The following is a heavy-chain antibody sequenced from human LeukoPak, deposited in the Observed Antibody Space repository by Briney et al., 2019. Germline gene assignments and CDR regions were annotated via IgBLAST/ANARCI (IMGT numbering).Heavy chain of an antibody. V-gene: IGHV3-7*01. D-gene: IGHD2-2*01. CDR1: GFTFSSYW. CDR2: IKQDGSEK. Sequence: GGSLRLFCAASGFTFSSYWMSWVRQAPGKGLEGVANIKQDGSEKYYVDSVKGRFTISRDNAKNSLYLQKNRLRAEDTAVYYCARTDRDIVVVPAAPRDYYYMAVWGKGTTVTVSS. J-gene: IGHJ6*03. CDR3: ARTDRDIVVVPAAPRDYYYMAV.